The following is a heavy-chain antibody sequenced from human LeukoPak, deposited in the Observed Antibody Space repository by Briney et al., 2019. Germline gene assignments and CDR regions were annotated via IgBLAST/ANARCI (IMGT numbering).Heavy chain of an antibody. J-gene: IGHJ5*02. CDR1: GGSISSSSYY. D-gene: IGHD3-10*01. V-gene: IGHV4-39*01. Sequence: PSETLSLTCTVSGGSISSSSYYWGWIRQPPGKGLEWIGSIYYSGSTYYNPSLKSRVTISVDTSKNQFSLKLSSVTAADTAVYYCARHGPSGSYVDWFDPWGQGTLVTVSS. CDR3: ARHGPSGSYVDWFDP. CDR2: IYYSGST.